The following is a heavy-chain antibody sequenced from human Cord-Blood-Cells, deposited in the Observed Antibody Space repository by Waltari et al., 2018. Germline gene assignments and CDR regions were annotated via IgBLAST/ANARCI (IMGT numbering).Heavy chain of an antibody. CDR2: IIPIFGTA. V-gene: IGHV1-69*01. CDR3: ARERMYSGSYDAFDI. D-gene: IGHD1-26*01. J-gene: IGHJ3*02. CDR1: VGTFSSYA. Sequence: QVQHAQPGAQVEKPGSSVQVPCMATVGTFSSYAFSRVPQPPGHGLEWMGGIIPIFGTANYAQKFQGRVTITADESTSTAYMELSSLRSEDTAVYYCARERMYSGSYDAFDIWGQGTMVTVSS.